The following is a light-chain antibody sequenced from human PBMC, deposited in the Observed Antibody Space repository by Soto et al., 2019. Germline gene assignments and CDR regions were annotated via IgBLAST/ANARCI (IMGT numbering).Light chain of an antibody. J-gene: IGKJ5*01. CDR3: QQRTRWPMT. CDR2: DGS. Sequence: DIVLPQSPDTLSVSPGERVTLSCRASQNLHSFLNWYQQRPGQAPRPLIYDGSKRAAGVPDRISGDGPGTDYTLTISSLEPEDFAVYYCQQRTRWPMTFGQGTRLEIK. CDR1: QNLHSF. V-gene: IGKV3D-11*02.